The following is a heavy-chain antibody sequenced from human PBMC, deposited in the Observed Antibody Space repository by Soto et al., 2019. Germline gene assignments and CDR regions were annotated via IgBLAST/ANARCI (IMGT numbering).Heavy chain of an antibody. CDR1: GGSISSGVYY. J-gene: IGHJ6*02. D-gene: IGHD2-8*01. CDR2: IYYSGST. V-gene: IGHV4-31*03. CDR3: ARRGYCTNGVCYYGMDV. Sequence: PSETLSLTCTVSGGSISSGVYYWSWIRQHPGKGLEWIGYIYYSGSTYYNPSLKSRVTISVDTSKNQFSLKLSSVTAADTAVYYCARRGYCTNGVCYYGMDVWGQGTTVTVSS.